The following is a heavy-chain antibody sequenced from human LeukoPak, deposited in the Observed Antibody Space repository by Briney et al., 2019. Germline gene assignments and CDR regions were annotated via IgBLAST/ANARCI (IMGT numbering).Heavy chain of an antibody. D-gene: IGHD6-19*01. CDR1: GFTFSSYE. CDR2: ISSSGSTI. J-gene: IGHJ4*01. Sequence: GGSLRLSCAASGFTFSSYEMNWVRQAPGKGLEGVSYISSSGSTIYYADSVKGRFTISRDNAKNSLYLQMNSLRAEDTAVYYCARDGSSGWYGHFDYWGQGTLATVSS. CDR3: ARDGSSGWYGHFDY. V-gene: IGHV3-48*03.